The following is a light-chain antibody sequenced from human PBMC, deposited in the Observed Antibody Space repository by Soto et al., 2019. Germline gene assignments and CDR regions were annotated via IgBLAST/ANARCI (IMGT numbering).Light chain of an antibody. CDR1: QSVSSSY. CDR2: GAS. CDR3: QQYGSNGAWT. Sequence: EIVLTQSPGTLSLSPGERATLSCRASQSVSSSYLAWYQQKPGQAPRLLIYGASSRATGIPDRFSGSGSGTDFTLTISRLEPEDFAVYYCQQYGSNGAWTFGQGTKVEIK. V-gene: IGKV3-20*01. J-gene: IGKJ1*01.